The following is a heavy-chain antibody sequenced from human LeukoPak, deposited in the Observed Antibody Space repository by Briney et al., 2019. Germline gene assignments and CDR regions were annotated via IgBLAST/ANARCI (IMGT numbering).Heavy chain of an antibody. V-gene: IGHV4-39*01. D-gene: IGHD6-19*01. Sequence: PSETLSLTCTVSGGSIGSSSYYWARIRQPPGKGLEWIGSIYHSGSTYYNPSLKGRLIMSVDTSENQFSLRLSSVTAADTAVYYCARQSQWRDYWGQGTLVTVSS. CDR2: IYHSGST. CDR1: GGSIGSSSYY. J-gene: IGHJ4*02. CDR3: ARQSQWRDY.